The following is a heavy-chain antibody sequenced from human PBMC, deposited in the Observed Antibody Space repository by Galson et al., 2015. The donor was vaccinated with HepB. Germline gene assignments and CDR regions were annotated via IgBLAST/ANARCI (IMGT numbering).Heavy chain of an antibody. CDR2: IYHNGRS. CDR3: ARSFSSSNYRVDYNFGWDV. D-gene: IGHD6-13*01. Sequence: SETLSLTCTVSGGSISTYHWNWIRLSPGKGLEWIGDIYHNGRSNSNPSLKSRITFSVDTSKNQFSLKLRSVTAADTAIYYCARSFSSSNYRVDYNFGWDVWGQGTTVIVSS. J-gene: IGHJ6*02. CDR1: GGSISTYH. V-gene: IGHV4-59*01.